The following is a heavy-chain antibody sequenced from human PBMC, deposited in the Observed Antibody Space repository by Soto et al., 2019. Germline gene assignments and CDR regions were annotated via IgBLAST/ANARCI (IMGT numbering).Heavy chain of an antibody. Sequence: SVKVSCKASGGTFSSYAISWVRQAPGQGLEWMGGIIPIFGTANYAQKFQGRVTITADESTSTAYMELSSLRSVDTAVYYCARDIRNYYDSSGYSAFDYWGQGTLVTVYS. V-gene: IGHV1-69*13. CDR3: ARDIRNYYDSSGYSAFDY. D-gene: IGHD3-22*01. J-gene: IGHJ4*02. CDR2: IIPIFGTA. CDR1: GGTFSSYA.